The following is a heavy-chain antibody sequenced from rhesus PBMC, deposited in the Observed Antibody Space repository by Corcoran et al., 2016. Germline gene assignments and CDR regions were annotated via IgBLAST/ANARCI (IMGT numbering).Heavy chain of an antibody. Sequence: QVRLQESGPGLVRPSETLSLTCAVSGDGFSSHWWSWVRQPPGRGLEGIGETAGDSGNTTNHPAFKSLVTSSKDASKKQLFLRLSSLTAADTAVYSCARAAGGADGPFFDPWGQGVLVTVSS. CDR3: ARAAGGADGPFFDP. J-gene: IGHJ4*01. CDR1: GDGFSSHW. CDR2: TAGDSGNT. V-gene: IGHV4-80*01.